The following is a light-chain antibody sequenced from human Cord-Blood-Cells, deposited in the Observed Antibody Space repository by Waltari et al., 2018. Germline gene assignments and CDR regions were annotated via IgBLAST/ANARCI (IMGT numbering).Light chain of an antibody. CDR3: QAWDSSTVV. J-gene: IGLJ2*01. Sequence: SYELTQPPSVSVSPGQTASITCSGDKLGDKYTCWYQQKPGQSPVLVIYQDSTRPSGIPGRFSVSNSGNTATLTISGTQAMDEADYYCQAWDSSTVVFGGGTKLTVL. V-gene: IGLV3-1*01. CDR2: QDS. CDR1: KLGDKY.